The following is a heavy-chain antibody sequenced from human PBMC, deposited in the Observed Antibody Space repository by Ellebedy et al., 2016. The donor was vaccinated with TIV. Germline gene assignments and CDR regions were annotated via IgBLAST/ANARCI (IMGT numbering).Heavy chain of an antibody. CDR1: GHLFTTYG. J-gene: IGHJ6*02. CDR2: INTGNGNT. D-gene: IGHD3-3*01. CDR3: ATREWQDPMDV. Sequence: ASVKVSXXASGHLFTTYGIHWVRQAPGQRPEWMGWINTGNGNTKYSQKFQGRITITRDTSATTAYMELSGLMSEDTAVYYCATREWQDPMDVWGQGTTVIVSS. V-gene: IGHV1-3*04.